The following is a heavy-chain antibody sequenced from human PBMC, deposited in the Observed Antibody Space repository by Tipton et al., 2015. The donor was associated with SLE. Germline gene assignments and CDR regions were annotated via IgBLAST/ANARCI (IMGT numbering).Heavy chain of an antibody. Sequence: TLSLTCAVYGGSFSGYYWSWIRQPPGKGLEWIGEINHSGSTNYNPSLKSRVTISVDTSKNQFSLKLSSVTAADTAVYYCARSLYSSGWYTWDAFDIWGQGTMVTVSS. CDR2: INHSGST. CDR3: ARSLYSSGWYTWDAFDI. V-gene: IGHV4-34*01. D-gene: IGHD6-19*01. CDR1: GGSFSGYY. J-gene: IGHJ3*02.